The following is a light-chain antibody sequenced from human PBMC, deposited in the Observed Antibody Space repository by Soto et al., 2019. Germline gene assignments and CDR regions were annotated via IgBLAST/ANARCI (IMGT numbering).Light chain of an antibody. CDR3: MQALQTGLT. CDR1: QSLLHSNGYNY. Sequence: DIVMTQSPLSLPVTPGEPASISCRSSQSLLHSNGYNYLDWYLQKPGQSPQLLIYLGSNRASGVPDRFSGSGSGTDFALKISRVEAEDVGVYYCMQALQTGLTFAGGTKVEFK. J-gene: IGKJ4*01. CDR2: LGS. V-gene: IGKV2-28*01.